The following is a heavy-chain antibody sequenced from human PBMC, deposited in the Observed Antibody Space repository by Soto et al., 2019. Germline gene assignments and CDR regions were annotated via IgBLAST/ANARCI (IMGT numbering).Heavy chain of an antibody. V-gene: IGHV1-3*01. CDR3: ARVSSRYSSSGWYYYYGMEV. J-gene: IGHJ6*02. CDR1: GYTFTXYA. Sequence: GASVKVSCKASGYTFTXYAMHWVREAPGQRVEWMGWINAGNGNTKYSQKFQGRVTITRDTSASTAYMELSSLRSEDTAVYYCARVSSRYSSSGWYYYYGMEVWGQGTTVTVSS. D-gene: IGHD6-19*01. CDR2: INAGNGNT.